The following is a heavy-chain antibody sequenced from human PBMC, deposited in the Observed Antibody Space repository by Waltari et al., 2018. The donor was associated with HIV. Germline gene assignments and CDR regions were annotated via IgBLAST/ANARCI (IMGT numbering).Heavy chain of an antibody. V-gene: IGHV4-61*02. CDR3: TNGGDINGSEFDY. J-gene: IGHJ4*02. Sequence: QVRLQESGPGLVKPSQTLSLTCSVSGGSITRGSYYWSWIRQPAGKGLEWIGRVHTSGNSHYNPSLKSRVTISVDTSKNQLSLRMNSVTAADTAVYYCTNGGDINGSEFDYWGQGTLVTVSS. CDR1: GGSITRGSYY. D-gene: IGHD3-10*01. CDR2: VHTSGNS.